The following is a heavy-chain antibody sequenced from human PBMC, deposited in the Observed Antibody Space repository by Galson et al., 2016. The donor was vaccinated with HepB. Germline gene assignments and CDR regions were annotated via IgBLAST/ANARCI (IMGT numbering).Heavy chain of an antibody. D-gene: IGHD4-17*01. CDR1: GFTFASYG. Sequence: SLRLSCAASGFTFASYGMHWVRQAPAKGLEWVAFIWYDGTIKYYADSVKGRFTTSRDNSKDTLYLQMNSRRAEDTAVYYCARDYGDSNSYFNYWGQGTLVTVSS. CDR2: IWYDGTIK. CDR3: ARDYGDSNSYFNY. V-gene: IGHV3-33*01. J-gene: IGHJ4*02.